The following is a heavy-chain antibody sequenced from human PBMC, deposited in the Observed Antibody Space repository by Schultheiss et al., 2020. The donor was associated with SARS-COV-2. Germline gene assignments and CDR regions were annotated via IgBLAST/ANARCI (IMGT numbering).Heavy chain of an antibody. V-gene: IGHV6-1*01. Sequence: SETLSLTCAISGDSVSSNSAAWNWIRQSPSRGLEWLGRTYYRSKWYNDYAVSVKSRITINPDTSKNQFSLQLNSVTPEDTAVYYCARDGYCTNGVCHYFDYWGQGTLVTVSS. CDR2: TYYRSKWYN. CDR3: ARDGYCTNGVCHYFDY. J-gene: IGHJ4*02. CDR1: GDSVSSNSAA. D-gene: IGHD2-8*01.